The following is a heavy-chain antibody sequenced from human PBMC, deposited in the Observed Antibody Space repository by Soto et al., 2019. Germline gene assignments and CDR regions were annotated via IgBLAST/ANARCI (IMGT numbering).Heavy chain of an antibody. Sequence: SEIKPLTCAVSGGSISSRNVYWGWFRQPPGKGLEWIGSIHYGGSTYYNPSLESRVTISVDTSKNQFSLNVSSVTAADTAVYYCAKDASCYSCGAWGQGALVTVSS. CDR2: IHYGGST. CDR1: GGSISSRNVY. D-gene: IGHD2-15*01. CDR3: AKDASCYSCGA. J-gene: IGHJ4*02. V-gene: IGHV4-39*01.